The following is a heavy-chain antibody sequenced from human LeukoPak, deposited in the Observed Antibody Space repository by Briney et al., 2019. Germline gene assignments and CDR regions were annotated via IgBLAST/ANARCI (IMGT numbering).Heavy chain of an antibody. D-gene: IGHD4-17*01. CDR3: ARDPTVSNFHDAFDI. Sequence: GGSLRLSCAASGFSVSNTYMSWVRQAPGKGLEWVSIIYSGGNTYYADSVKGRFTISRDNSKNTLYLQMNRLRPEDTAMYYCARDPTVSNFHDAFDIWGQGPMLSVSS. V-gene: IGHV3-53*01. J-gene: IGHJ3*02. CDR1: GFSVSNTY. CDR2: IYSGGNT.